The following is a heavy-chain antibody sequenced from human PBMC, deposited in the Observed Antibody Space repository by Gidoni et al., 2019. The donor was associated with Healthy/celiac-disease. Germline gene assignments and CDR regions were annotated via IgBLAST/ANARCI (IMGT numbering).Heavy chain of an antibody. CDR2: IWYDGSNK. D-gene: IGHD3-22*01. CDR3: ARCYYDSSGYTDY. CDR1: GFTFSSYG. Sequence: QVQLVESGGGVVQPGRSLRLSCAASGFTFSSYGMHWVRQAPGKGLEWVAVIWYDGSNKYYADSVKGRFTISRDNSKNTLYLQMNSLRAEDTAVYYCARCYYDSSGYTDYWGQGTLVTVSS. J-gene: IGHJ4*02. V-gene: IGHV3-33*01.